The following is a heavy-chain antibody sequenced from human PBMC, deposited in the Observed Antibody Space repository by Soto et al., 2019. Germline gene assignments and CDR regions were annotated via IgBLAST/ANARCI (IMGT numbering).Heavy chain of an antibody. CDR1: GFTFSDYY. CDR3: ARDLPSFYGSGSYSDSQYYFDY. J-gene: IGHJ4*02. V-gene: IGHV3-11*01. D-gene: IGHD3-10*01. Sequence: GGSLRLSCAASGFTFSDYYMSWIRQAPGKGLEWVSYISSSGSTIYYADSVKGRFTISRDNAKNSLYLQMNSLRAEDTAVYYCARDLPSFYGSGSYSDSQYYFDYWGQGTLVTVSS. CDR2: ISSSGSTI.